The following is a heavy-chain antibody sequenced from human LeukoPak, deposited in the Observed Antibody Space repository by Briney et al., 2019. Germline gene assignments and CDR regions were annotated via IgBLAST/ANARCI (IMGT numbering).Heavy chain of an antibody. CDR1: GGSFSGYY. CDR2: INHSGST. D-gene: IGHD6-19*01. Sequence: SETLSLTCAVYGGSFSGYYWSWIRQPPGKGLEWIGEINHSGSTNYNPSLKSRVTISVDTSKNQFSLNLNSVTAADAAVYYCARGTLYSGWSYYFDYWGQGSQVTVST. J-gene: IGHJ4*02. CDR3: ARGTLYSGWSYYFDY. V-gene: IGHV4-34*01.